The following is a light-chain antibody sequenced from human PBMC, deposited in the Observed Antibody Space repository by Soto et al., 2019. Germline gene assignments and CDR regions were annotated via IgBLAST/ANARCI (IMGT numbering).Light chain of an antibody. J-gene: IGKJ2*01. CDR1: QSVSSSY. V-gene: IGKV3-20*01. CDR2: GAS. Sequence: EIVLTQSPGTLSLSPGERATLSCRASQSVSSSYLAWYQQKPGQAPRLLIYGASSRATGIPDRFSGSASGPDFTLPISRLEPEDFAVYYCQQYGSSSSTFGQGTKLEIK. CDR3: QQYGSSSST.